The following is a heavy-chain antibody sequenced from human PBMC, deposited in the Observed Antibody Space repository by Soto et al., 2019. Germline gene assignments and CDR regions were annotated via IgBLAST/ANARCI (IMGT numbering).Heavy chain of an antibody. CDR3: ARGGYSSGWNNWFDP. J-gene: IGHJ5*02. D-gene: IGHD6-19*01. Sequence: ASVKVSCKASGYTFTSYGISWVRQAPGQGLEWMGWISAYNGNTNYAQKLQGRVTMTTDTSTSTAYMELRSLRSDDTAVYCCARGGYSSGWNNWFDPWGQGTLVTVSS. CDR1: GYTFTSYG. CDR2: ISAYNGNT. V-gene: IGHV1-18*01.